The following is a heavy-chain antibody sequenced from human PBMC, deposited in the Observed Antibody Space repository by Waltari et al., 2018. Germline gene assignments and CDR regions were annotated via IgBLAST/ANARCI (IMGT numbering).Heavy chain of an antibody. D-gene: IGHD3-3*01. CDR2: ISGSGGST. CDR3: AKDINYDFWSGYFDY. V-gene: IGHV3-23*01. CDR1: GFTFSSHA. J-gene: IGHJ4*02. Sequence: EVQLLESGGGLVQPGGSLRLSCAASGFTFSSHAMSWGRPAPGTGLEWVSAISGSGGSTYYADSVKGRFTISRDNSKNTLYLQMNSLRAEDTAVYYCAKDINYDFWSGYFDYWGQGTLVTVSS.